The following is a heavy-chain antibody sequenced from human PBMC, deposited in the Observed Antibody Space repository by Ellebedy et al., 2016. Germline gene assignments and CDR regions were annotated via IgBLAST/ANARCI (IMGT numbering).Heavy chain of an antibody. CDR2: IYWDDDQ. D-gene: IGHD3-10*01. CDR3: AYRPPEHFGSSNYYFFEY. V-gene: IGHV2-5*02. Sequence: SGPTLVKPTETLTLTCTVSGFSLSLSGVGVGWIRQPPGKALEWLAFIYWDDDQRYSPPLRNRLTITKDTSKKEVVLTMTNLDPLDTATYYCAYRPPEHFGSSNYYFFEYWGQGALVTVSS. CDR1: GFSLSLSGVG. J-gene: IGHJ4*02.